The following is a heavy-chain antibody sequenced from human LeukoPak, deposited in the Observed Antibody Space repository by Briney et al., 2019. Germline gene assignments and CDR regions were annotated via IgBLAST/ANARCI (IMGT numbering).Heavy chain of an antibody. Sequence: GGSLRLSCAASGFTFSSYAMSWVRQAPGKGLEWVSAISGSGGSTYYADSVKGRFTISRDNSKNTLYLQMNSLRAEDTAVYYCAKGGKVRYFDWLLPYYMDVWGKGTTVTVSS. D-gene: IGHD3-9*01. CDR3: AKGGKVRYFDWLLPYYMDV. J-gene: IGHJ6*03. CDR2: ISGSGGST. V-gene: IGHV3-23*01. CDR1: GFTFSSYA.